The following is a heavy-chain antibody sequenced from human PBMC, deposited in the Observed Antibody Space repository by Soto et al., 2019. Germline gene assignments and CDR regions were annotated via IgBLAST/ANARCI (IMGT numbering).Heavy chain of an antibody. J-gene: IGHJ6*02. CDR1: GFTFNTYG. Sequence: QVQLVESGGGVVQPGGSLRLSCTTSGFTFNTYGMHWVRQAPGKGLEWVAIIWYDGSNKYYADSVKGRFTISRDNSKNTLYLQMSSLRAEDTALYYWARSDCTGAYCYSWPCKYGVDVWGQLTTVTVSS. D-gene: IGHD2-21*02. CDR3: ARSDCTGAYCYSWPCKYGVDV. V-gene: IGHV3-33*08. CDR2: IWYDGSNK.